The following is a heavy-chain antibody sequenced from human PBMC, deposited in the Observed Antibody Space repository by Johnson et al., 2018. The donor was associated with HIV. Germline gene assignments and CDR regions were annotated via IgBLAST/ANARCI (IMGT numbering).Heavy chain of an antibody. Sequence: QLVESGGGLIQPGGSLRLSCAASGFTVSSNYMNCVRQAPGNGLELVGQVNPNVDSTYLIDSGKDRFNTSRDNAKNTLHLQMNSLKTEDTAVYYCARGGWGDAFDIWGQGTMVTVSS. J-gene: IGHJ3*02. V-gene: IGHV3-25*04. D-gene: IGHD3-16*01. CDR1: GFTVSSNY. CDR2: NPNVDST. CDR3: ARGGWGDAFDI.